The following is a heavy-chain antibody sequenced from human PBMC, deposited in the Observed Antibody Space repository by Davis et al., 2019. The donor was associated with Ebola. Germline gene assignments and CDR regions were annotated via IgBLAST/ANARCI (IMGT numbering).Heavy chain of an antibody. J-gene: IGHJ5*02. D-gene: IGHD4-17*01. CDR1: GGSISSSSYY. Sequence: MPSETLSLTCTVSGGSISSSSYYWGWIRQPPGKGLEWIGYIYYSGSTNYNPSLKSRVTISVDTSKNQFSLKLSSVTAADTAVYYCARRHYGDDNWFDPWGQGTLVTVSS. CDR2: IYYSGST. CDR3: ARRHYGDDNWFDP. V-gene: IGHV4-39*01.